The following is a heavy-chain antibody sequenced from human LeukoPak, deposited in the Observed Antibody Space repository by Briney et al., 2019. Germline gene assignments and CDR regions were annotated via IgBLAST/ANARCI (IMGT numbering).Heavy chain of an antibody. J-gene: IGHJ4*02. V-gene: IGHV3-7*01. D-gene: IGHD5-18*01. Sequence: GGSLRLSCAASGFMFSSSWMAWVRQAPGKGLEWVANIKEDGSDKNYVDSMKGRFTISRDNSKNTLYLQMNSLRAEDTAVYYCAKAWIQLWLPGYWGQGTLVTVSS. CDR3: AKAWIQLWLPGY. CDR2: IKEDGSDK. CDR1: GFMFSSSW.